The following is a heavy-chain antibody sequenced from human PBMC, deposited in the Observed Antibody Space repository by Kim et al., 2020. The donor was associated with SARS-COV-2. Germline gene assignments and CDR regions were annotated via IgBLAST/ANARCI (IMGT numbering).Heavy chain of an antibody. CDR1: GFTFSSYW. CDR2: IKQDGSEK. CDR3: ARDPISGYYVFSPFDGMDV. D-gene: IGHD3-3*01. V-gene: IGHV3-7*01. J-gene: IGHJ6*02. Sequence: GGSLRLSCAASGFTFSSYWMSWVRQAPGKGLEWVANIKQDGSEKYYVDSVKGRFTISRDNAKNSLYLQMNSLRAEDTAVYYCARDPISGYYVFSPFDGMDVWGQGTTVTVSS.